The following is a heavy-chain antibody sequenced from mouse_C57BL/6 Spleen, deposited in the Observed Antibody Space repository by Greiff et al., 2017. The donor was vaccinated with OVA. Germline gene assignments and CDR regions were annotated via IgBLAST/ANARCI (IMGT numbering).Heavy chain of an antibody. Sequence: QVQLQQPGAELVRPGSSVKLSCKASGYTFTSYWMHWVKQRPIQGLEWIGNIDPSDSETNYNQKFKDKATLTVDKSSSTAYMQLSSLTSEDSAVYYCARSPYYYGSSYVDYWGQGTTLTVSS. CDR3: ARSPYYYGSSYVDY. J-gene: IGHJ2*01. D-gene: IGHD1-1*01. CDR2: IDPSDSET. CDR1: GYTFTSYW. V-gene: IGHV1-52*01.